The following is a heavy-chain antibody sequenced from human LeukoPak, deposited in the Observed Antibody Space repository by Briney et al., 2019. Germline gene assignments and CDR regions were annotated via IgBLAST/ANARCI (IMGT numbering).Heavy chain of an antibody. V-gene: IGHV1-69*05. J-gene: IGHJ4*02. CDR2: IIPIFGTA. Sequence: SVKVSCKASGGTFSSYAISWVRQAPGQGLEWMGGIIPIFGTANYAQKFQGRVTITTDESTSTAYMELSSLRSEDTAVYYCARDRMGYCSGGSRWNFDYWGQGTLVTVSS. CDR3: ARDRMGYCSGGSRWNFDY. CDR1: GGTFSSYA. D-gene: IGHD2-15*01.